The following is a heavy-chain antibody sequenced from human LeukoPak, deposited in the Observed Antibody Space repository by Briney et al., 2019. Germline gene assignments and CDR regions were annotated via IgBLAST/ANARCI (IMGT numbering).Heavy chain of an antibody. Sequence: ASVKVSCKVSGYTLTELSMHWVRQAPGKGLEWMGSFDPKDGETIYAQKFQGRVTMTEDTSTDTAYMELSSLRSEDTAVYYCARRFGILDYYGSGSHGWFDPWGQGTLVTVSS. CDR1: GYTLTELS. CDR2: FDPKDGET. V-gene: IGHV1-24*01. D-gene: IGHD3-10*01. CDR3: ARRFGILDYYGSGSHGWFDP. J-gene: IGHJ5*02.